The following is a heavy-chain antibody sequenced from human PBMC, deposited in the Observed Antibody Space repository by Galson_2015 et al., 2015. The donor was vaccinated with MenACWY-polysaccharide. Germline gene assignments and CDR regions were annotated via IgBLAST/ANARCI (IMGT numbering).Heavy chain of an antibody. J-gene: IGHJ4*02. D-gene: IGHD4-17*01. Sequence: SLRLSCAASGFTFSSYAMSWVRQAPGKGLEWVSAISGSGGSTYYADSVKGRFTISRDNSKDTLYLQMNSLRAEDTAVYYCARPKLTTVTGTFDYWGQGTLVTVSS. CDR2: ISGSGGST. CDR1: GFTFSSYA. CDR3: ARPKLTTVTGTFDY. V-gene: IGHV3-23*01.